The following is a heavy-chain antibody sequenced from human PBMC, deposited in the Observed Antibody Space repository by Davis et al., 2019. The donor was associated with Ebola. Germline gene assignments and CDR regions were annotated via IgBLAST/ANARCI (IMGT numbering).Heavy chain of an antibody. J-gene: IGHJ1*01. D-gene: IGHD2-15*01. Sequence: AASVKVSCKASGGTFSSYAISWVRQAPGQGLEWMGGIIPIFGTANYAQKFQGRVTITADESRSTVYVELSSLRSEDTAVYYCAGVGVVASTLQHWGQGTLVTVSS. CDR2: IIPIFGTA. CDR3: AGVGVVASTLQH. CDR1: GGTFSSYA. V-gene: IGHV1-69*13.